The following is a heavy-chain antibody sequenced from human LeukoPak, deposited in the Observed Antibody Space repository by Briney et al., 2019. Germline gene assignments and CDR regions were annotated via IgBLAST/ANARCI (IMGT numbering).Heavy chain of an antibody. CDR3: AKDGPWY. V-gene: IGHV3-30*04. CDR2: ISYNGSNK. J-gene: IGHJ4*02. CDR1: GFTFSSYA. Sequence: PGGSLRLSCAASGFTFSSYAMHWVRQAPGKGLEWVAVISYNGSNKYYADSVKGRFTISRDNSKNTLYLQMNSLRAEDTAVYYCAKDGPWYWGQGTLVTVSS.